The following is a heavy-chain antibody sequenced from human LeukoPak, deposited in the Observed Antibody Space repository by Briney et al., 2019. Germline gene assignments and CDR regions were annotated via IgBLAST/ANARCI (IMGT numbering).Heavy chain of an antibody. CDR1: GFTVTSSY. Sequence: GGSLRLSCAASGFTVTSSYMTWVRQAPGKGLEWVSVIYSGGSTYYADSVKGRFTISKDNSKNTVYLQMNSLRAEDTAVYYWARGQQLGGDYWGQGTLVTVSS. J-gene: IGHJ4*02. CDR3: ARGQQLGGDY. V-gene: IGHV3-53*01. D-gene: IGHD6-13*01. CDR2: IYSGGST.